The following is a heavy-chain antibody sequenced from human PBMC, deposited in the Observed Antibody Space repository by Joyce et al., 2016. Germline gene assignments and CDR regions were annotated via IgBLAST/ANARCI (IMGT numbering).Heavy chain of an antibody. Sequence: EVQLVQSGAELKKPGESLKISCEASGYYFISYWIGWVTQMPGKGLEWMGIIYPGGSKPRYGPSFEGQVTISADKSINTAYLEWSSLKASDTAIYYCVRQVVGDKDYWGQGTLVTVSS. J-gene: IGHJ4*02. V-gene: IGHV5-51*01. CDR1: GYYFISYW. CDR3: VRQVVGDKDY. CDR2: IYPGGSKP. D-gene: IGHD1-26*01.